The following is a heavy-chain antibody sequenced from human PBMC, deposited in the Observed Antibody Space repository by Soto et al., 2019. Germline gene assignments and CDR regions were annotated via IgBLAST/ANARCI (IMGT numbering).Heavy chain of an antibody. CDR2: IWYDGSNK. D-gene: IGHD6-13*01. V-gene: IGHV3-33*01. Sequence: GGSLRLSCAASGFTFSSYGMHWVRQAPGKGLEWVAVIWYDGSNKYYADSVKGRFTTSRDNSKNTLYLQMNSLRAEDTAVYYCARGAAAGSMTNYYGMDVWGQGTTVTVSS. CDR3: ARGAAAGSMTNYYGMDV. J-gene: IGHJ6*02. CDR1: GFTFSSYG.